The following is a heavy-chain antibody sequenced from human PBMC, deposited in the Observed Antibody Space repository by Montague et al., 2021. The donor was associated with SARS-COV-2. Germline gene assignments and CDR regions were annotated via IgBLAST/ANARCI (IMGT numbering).Heavy chain of an antibody. J-gene: IGHJ4*02. V-gene: IGHV4-59*01. CDR3: ARVLPRWLQFDPYFDY. D-gene: IGHD5-24*01. Sequence: SETLSLTCTVSGGSISSYYWSWIRQPPGKGLEWIGYIYYSGSTNYNPSLKSRVTISVDTSKNLFSLKLSSVTAADTAVYYCARVLPRWLQFDPYFDYWGQGTLVTVSS. CDR2: IYYSGST. CDR1: GGSISSYY.